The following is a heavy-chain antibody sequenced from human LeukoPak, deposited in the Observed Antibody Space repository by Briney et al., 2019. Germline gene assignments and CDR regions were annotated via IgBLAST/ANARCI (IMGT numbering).Heavy chain of an antibody. Sequence: ASVKVSCKASGYTFTGYCMHWVRQAPGQGLEWMGWINPNSGGTNYAQKFQGRVTMTRDKSISTAYMELSRLRAEDTAVYYCAREAGIVGADDYWGQGTLVTVSS. CDR3: AREAGIVGADDY. D-gene: IGHD1-26*01. J-gene: IGHJ4*02. CDR1: GYTFTGYC. V-gene: IGHV1-2*02. CDR2: INPNSGGT.